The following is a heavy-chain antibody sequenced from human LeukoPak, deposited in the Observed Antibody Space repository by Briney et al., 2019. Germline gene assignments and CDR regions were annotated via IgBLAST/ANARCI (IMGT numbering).Heavy chain of an antibody. CDR2: INAGNGNT. D-gene: IGHD2-2*01. V-gene: IGHV1-3*01. Sequence: ASVKVSCKASGYTFTSYAMHWVRQAPGQRLEWMGWINAGNGNTKYSQKFQGRVTITRNTSASTACMELSSLRSEDTAVYYCARDKCSSTSCYYNWFYPWGQGTLVTVSS. CDR1: GYTFTSYA. J-gene: IGHJ5*02. CDR3: ARDKCSSTSCYYNWFYP.